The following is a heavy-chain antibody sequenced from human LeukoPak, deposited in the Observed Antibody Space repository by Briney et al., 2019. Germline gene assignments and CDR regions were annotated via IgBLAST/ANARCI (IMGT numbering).Heavy chain of an antibody. Sequence: SETLSLTCTVSGGSISSYYWSWTRQPPGKGLEWIGYIYYSGSTNYNPSLKSRVTISVDTSKNQFSLKLSSVTAADTAVYYCARVGYSSSWYEYYYYGMDVWGQGTTVTVSS. D-gene: IGHD6-13*01. CDR1: GGSISSYY. V-gene: IGHV4-59*01. CDR3: ARVGYSSSWYEYYYYGMDV. J-gene: IGHJ6*02. CDR2: IYYSGST.